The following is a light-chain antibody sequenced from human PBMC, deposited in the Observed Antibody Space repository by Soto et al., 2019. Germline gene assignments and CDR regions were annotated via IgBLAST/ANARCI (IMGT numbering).Light chain of an antibody. Sequence: QSVLTQPRSVSGSPGQSVTVSCIGTSSDVGGYKSVSWYQQYPGKAPKLMIYDVSERPSRISSRFSGSKSANTASLTISGLQAEDEALYYCSSYTSTTTVRFVFGTGTKLTVL. J-gene: IGLJ1*01. V-gene: IGLV2-11*01. CDR2: DVS. CDR3: SSYTSTTTVRFV. CDR1: SSDVGGYKS.